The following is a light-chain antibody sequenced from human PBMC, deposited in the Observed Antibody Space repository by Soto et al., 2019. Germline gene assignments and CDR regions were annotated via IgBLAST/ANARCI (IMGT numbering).Light chain of an antibody. J-gene: IGKJ3*01. Sequence: EIVLTQSPGTLTLSPGERATLAXRASQSVTRSYLAWYQQKPGXAPRLXXDGXSSRATGSPDRLSGSGSGTDFTLTISRLEPEDFAVYYCQQYGSATRTFGPGTKVDIK. CDR3: QQYGSATRT. CDR1: QSVTRSY. V-gene: IGKV3-20*01. CDR2: GXS.